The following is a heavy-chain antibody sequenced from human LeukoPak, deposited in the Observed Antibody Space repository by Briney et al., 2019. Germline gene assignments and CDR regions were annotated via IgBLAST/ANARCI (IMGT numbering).Heavy chain of an antibody. CDR2: ISSSSSYI. CDR1: GFTFSSYS. Sequence: GGSLRLSCAASGFTFSSYSMNWVRQAPGKGLEWVSSISSSSSYIYYADSVKGRFTISRDNAKNSLYLQTNSLRAEDTAVYYCARDECSSTSCFEYYYYGMDVWGQGTTVTVSS. CDR3: ARDECSSTSCFEYYYYGMDV. J-gene: IGHJ6*02. D-gene: IGHD2-2*01. V-gene: IGHV3-21*01.